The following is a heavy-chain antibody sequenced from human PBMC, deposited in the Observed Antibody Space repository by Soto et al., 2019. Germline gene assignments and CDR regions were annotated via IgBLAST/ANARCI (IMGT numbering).Heavy chain of an antibody. J-gene: IGHJ4*01. CDR1: GFTFIKYA. CDR3: ARDYADIAVAGIPLLAH. D-gene: IGHD6-19*01. Sequence: QVQLVLSGAEVKKPGASVNVSCKAAGFTFIKYAMHWVRQAPGQRPEWLGWINAGNGNTRYSQRWQGRVTIPRDTSASTVYMDLSSLRSEDTAVYYCARDYADIAVAGIPLLAHWGQGTLVTVSS. V-gene: IGHV1-3*01. CDR2: INAGNGNT.